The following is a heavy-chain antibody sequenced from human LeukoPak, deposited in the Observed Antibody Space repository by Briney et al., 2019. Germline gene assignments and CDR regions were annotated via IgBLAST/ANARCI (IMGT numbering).Heavy chain of an antibody. CDR3: ACLVRGPEPTWIYYMDV. Sequence: GGSLRLSCAASGFTFSGSAMHWVRQASGKGLEWVGRIRSKANSYATAYAASVKGRFTISRDDSKNTAYLQMNSLKTEDTAVYYCACLVRGPEPTWIYYMDVWGKGTTVTVSS. J-gene: IGHJ6*03. V-gene: IGHV3-73*01. CDR2: IRSKANSYAT. CDR1: GFTFSGSA. D-gene: IGHD3-10*01.